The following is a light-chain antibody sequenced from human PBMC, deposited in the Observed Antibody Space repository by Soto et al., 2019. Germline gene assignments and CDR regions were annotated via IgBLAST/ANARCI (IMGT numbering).Light chain of an antibody. CDR3: EHYDNLPLT. CDR2: DAS. V-gene: IGKV1-33*01. J-gene: IGKJ4*01. CDR1: QDISNY. Sequence: DLQMTQSPSSLSASVGDRVTITCQASQDISNYLNWYQQKPGKAPQLLIYDASNLEAGVPSRFSGSGPVTDFTFTISSLQTEDIATYYCEHYDNLPLTFGGGTKVVIK.